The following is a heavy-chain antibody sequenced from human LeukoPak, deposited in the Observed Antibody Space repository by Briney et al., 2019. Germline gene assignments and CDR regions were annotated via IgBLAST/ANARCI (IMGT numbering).Heavy chain of an antibody. V-gene: IGHV3-23*01. D-gene: IGHD4-23*01. Sequence: GGSLRLSCAASGFTFSSYATSWVRQAPGKGLGWVSAISGSGGSTYYADSVKGRFTISRDNSKNTLYLQMNSLRAEDTAVYYCAKDNTVVLYSFDYWGQGTLVTVSS. CDR1: GFTFSSYA. CDR3: AKDNTVVLYSFDY. CDR2: ISGSGGST. J-gene: IGHJ4*02.